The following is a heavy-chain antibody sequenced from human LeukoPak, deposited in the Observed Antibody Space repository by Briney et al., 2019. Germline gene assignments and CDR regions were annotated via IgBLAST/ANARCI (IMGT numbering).Heavy chain of an antibody. Sequence: GGSLRLSCAASGFTFSSSGMHWVRQAPGKGLEWAPFIRYDGSSKYYADSVKGRFTTSRDNSKNTLYLQMNSLRAEDTAVYYCAKHSSGWFWVDYWGQGTLVTVSS. CDR1: GFTFSSSG. J-gene: IGHJ4*02. CDR3: AKHSSGWFWVDY. D-gene: IGHD6-19*01. CDR2: IRYDGSSK. V-gene: IGHV3-30*02.